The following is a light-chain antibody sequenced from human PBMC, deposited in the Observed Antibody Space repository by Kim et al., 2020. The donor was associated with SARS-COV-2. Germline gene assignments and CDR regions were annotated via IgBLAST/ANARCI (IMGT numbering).Light chain of an antibody. CDR3: LLSYSGARPWV. Sequence: GTVTLTCGSSTGAVTSGHYPYWCQQKPGQAPRTRIYDTSNKHSWTPARFSGSLLGGKAALTLSGAQPEDEAEYYCLLSYSGARPWVFGGGTQLTVL. CDR2: DTS. J-gene: IGLJ3*02. CDR1: TGAVTSGHY. V-gene: IGLV7-46*01.